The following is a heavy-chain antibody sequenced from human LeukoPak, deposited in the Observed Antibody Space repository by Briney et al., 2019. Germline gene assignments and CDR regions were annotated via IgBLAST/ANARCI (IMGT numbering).Heavy chain of an antibody. V-gene: IGHV3-48*03. CDR2: ISSSGSTI. J-gene: IGHJ4*02. CDR3: ARDGTNADYDFWSGPSWYFDY. CDR1: GFTFSSYE. D-gene: IGHD3-3*01. Sequence: PGGSLRLSCAASGFTFSSYEMNWVRQAPGKGLEWVSYISSSGSTIYYADSVKGRFTISRDNAKNSLYLQMNSLRAEDTAVYYCARDGTNADYDFWSGPSWYFDYWGQGTLVTVSS.